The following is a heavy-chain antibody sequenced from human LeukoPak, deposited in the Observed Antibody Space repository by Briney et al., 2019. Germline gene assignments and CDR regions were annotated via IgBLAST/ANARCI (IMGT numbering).Heavy chain of an antibody. D-gene: IGHD3-10*01. CDR3: ARELQLWFGFDY. CDR1: GFTVRSNY. J-gene: IGHJ4*02. CDR2: IYTGGST. Sequence: TGGSLRLSCAASGFTVRSNYMSWVRQAPGKGLEWVSVIYTGGSTYYAGSVKGRFTISRDNSKNTLYLQMNSLRAEDTAVYYCARELQLWFGFDYWGQGTLVTVSS. V-gene: IGHV3-53*01.